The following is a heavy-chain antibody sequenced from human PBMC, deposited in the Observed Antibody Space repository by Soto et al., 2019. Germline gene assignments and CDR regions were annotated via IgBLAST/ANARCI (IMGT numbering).Heavy chain of an antibody. Sequence: EVQLLESGGGLVQPGGSLRLSCAASGFTFSSYAMSWVRQAPGKGLEWVSAISGSGGSTYYADSVKGRFTISRDNAKNSLYLQMNSLRAEDTAVYYCASATANLGFDYWGQGTLVTVSS. V-gene: IGHV3-23*01. CDR1: GFTFSSYA. CDR2: ISGSGGST. D-gene: IGHD2-21*02. J-gene: IGHJ4*02. CDR3: ASATANLGFDY.